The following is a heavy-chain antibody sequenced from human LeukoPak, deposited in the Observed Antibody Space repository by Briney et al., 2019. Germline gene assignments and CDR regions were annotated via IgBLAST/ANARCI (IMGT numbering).Heavy chain of an antibody. J-gene: IGHJ4*02. V-gene: IGHV5-51*01. CDR1: GYSFTRYW. Sequence: GESLKISCKGSGYSFTRYWIGWVRQMPGKGLGWMGTIYPGESDTSYSPSFQGQVTISADKSISTAYLQWSSLKASDTAMYYCARRVGRTGTIDFDYWGQGTLVTVSS. CDR3: ARRVGRTGTIDFDY. CDR2: IYPGESDT. D-gene: IGHD1-1*01.